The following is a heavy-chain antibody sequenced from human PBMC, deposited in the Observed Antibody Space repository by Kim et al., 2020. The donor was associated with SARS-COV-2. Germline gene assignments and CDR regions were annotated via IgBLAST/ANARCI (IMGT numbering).Heavy chain of an antibody. CDR3: ARDHRGGELPRRWFDP. D-gene: IGHD1-26*01. CDR2: ISSSSSYI. V-gene: IGHV3-21*01. Sequence: GGSLRLSCAASGFTFSSYSMNWVRQAPGKGLEWVSSISSSSSYIYYADSVKGRFTISRDNAKNSLYLQMNSLRAEDTAVYYCARDHRGGELPRRWFDPWGQGTLVTVSS. CDR1: GFTFSSYS. J-gene: IGHJ5*02.